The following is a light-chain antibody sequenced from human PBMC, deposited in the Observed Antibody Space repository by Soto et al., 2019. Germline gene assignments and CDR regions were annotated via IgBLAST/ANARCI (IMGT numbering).Light chain of an antibody. J-gene: IGLJ2*01. CDR2: DVS. CDR1: SSDVGGYNY. V-gene: IGLV2-11*01. Sequence: QSALTQPRSVSGSPGQSVTISCTGSSSDVGGYNYVSWYQQHPGKAPKLMIYDVSKRASGAPDRFSGSKSGNTASLTISGLQAEDEADYSCCSYAGSYTLVFGGGTKVTVL. CDR3: CSYAGSYTLV.